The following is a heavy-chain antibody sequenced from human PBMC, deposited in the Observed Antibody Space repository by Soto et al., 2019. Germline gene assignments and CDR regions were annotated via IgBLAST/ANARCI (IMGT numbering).Heavy chain of an antibody. CDR2: ISYDGSNK. J-gene: IGHJ6*02. CDR1: GFTFSSYG. CDR3: AKERDGMDV. V-gene: IGHV3-30*18. Sequence: QVQLVESGGGVVQPGRSLRLSCAASGFTFSSYGMHWVRQAPGKGLEWVAVISYDGSNKYYADSVKGRFTISRDNSKNTVYLQMNSLRAEDTAVYYCAKERDGMDVWGQGTTVTVSS.